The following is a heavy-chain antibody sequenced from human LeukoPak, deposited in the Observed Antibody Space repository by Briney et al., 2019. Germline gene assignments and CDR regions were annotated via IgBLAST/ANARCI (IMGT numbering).Heavy chain of an antibody. Sequence: HPGGSLRLSCAASGFTFSTYAMSWVRQAPGKGLEWVSAISGSGGRTYYADSVKGRFTISRDNSKNTLYLQMNSLRAEDTAVYYCAKVRTEYCSGGSCYPIGIWGQGTMVTVSS. D-gene: IGHD2-15*01. V-gene: IGHV3-23*01. CDR3: AKVRTEYCSGGSCYPIGI. CDR1: GFTFSTYA. CDR2: ISGSGGRT. J-gene: IGHJ3*02.